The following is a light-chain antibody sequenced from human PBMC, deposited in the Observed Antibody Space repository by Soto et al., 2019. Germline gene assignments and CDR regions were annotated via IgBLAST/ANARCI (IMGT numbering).Light chain of an antibody. J-gene: IGKJ4*01. V-gene: IGKV3-11*01. Sequence: EIVLTQSPATLSLSPGEIATLSCRATQSVGTYLAWYQQKPGQSPRLLIYDASSRAPGIPARFSGSGSGTDFTLTISSLEPEDFAVYFCQQRSSWPSLTFGGGTKVEIK. CDR2: DAS. CDR1: QSVGTY. CDR3: QQRSSWPSLT.